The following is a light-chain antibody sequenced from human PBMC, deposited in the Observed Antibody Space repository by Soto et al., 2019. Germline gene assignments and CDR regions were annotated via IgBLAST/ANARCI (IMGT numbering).Light chain of an antibody. CDR3: QQYSSSPQT. V-gene: IGKV3-20*01. CDR2: GAS. Sequence: EIVLTQSPGTLSLSAGERATLSCRASQSVSSSYLAWYQQKPGQAPRLLMYGASSRATGIPDRFSASGSGTDFTLTISRLEPEDFAVHYCQQYSSSPQTFGQGTKLEIK. J-gene: IGKJ2*01. CDR1: QSVSSSY.